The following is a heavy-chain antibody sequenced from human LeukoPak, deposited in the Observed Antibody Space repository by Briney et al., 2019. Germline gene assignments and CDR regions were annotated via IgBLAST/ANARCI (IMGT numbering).Heavy chain of an antibody. V-gene: IGHV3-21*01. CDR2: ISSSSSYI. CDR1: GFTFSSYS. CDR3: ARAKQRGDGSGAFDI. D-gene: IGHD3-10*01. J-gene: IGHJ3*02. Sequence: GGSLRLSCAASGFTFSSYSMNWVCQAPGKGLEWVLSISSSSSYIYYADSVKGRFTISRDNAKNSLYLQMNSLRAEDTAVYYCARAKQRGDGSGAFDIWGQGTMVTVSS.